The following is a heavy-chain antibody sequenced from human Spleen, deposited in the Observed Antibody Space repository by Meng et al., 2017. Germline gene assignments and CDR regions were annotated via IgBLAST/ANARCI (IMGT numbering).Heavy chain of an antibody. CDR3: ARDVSGQPGYFQH. Sequence: GGSLRLSCAACGFTFSSYDMHWVRQATGKGLEWVSAIGTAGDTYYADSVKDRFTISRDNSKNTLYLQMNSLRAEDTAVYYCARDVSGQPGYFQHWGQGTLVTVSS. CDR2: IGTAGDT. CDR1: GFTFSSYD. J-gene: IGHJ1*01. V-gene: IGHV3-13*01. D-gene: IGHD3-10*01.